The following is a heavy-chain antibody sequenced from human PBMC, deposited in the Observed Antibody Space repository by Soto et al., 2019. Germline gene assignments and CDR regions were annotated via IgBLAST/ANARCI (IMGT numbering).Heavy chain of an antibody. J-gene: IGHJ4*01. D-gene: IGHD1-20*01. CDR3: AQSINTTRSADY. Sequence: GGSLRLSCAASGFTFSSYAMKWVRQAPGKGLEWVSGIGESGGRTFYADSVKGRFTISRDNSKNTLYLQMDSLRAEETAVYYCAQSINTTRSADYWGQGTLVTVSS. CDR1: GFTFSSYA. V-gene: IGHV3-23*01. CDR2: IGESGGRT.